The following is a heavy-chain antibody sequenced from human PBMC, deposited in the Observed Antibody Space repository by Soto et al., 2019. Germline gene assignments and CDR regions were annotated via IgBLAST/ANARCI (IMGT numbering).Heavy chain of an antibody. CDR2: INPSNGNT. CDR3: ARDDPRAGHYDY. Sequence: GASVKVSCKASGYTFTSYYMHWVRQAPGQGLEWMGIINPSNGNTSYAQKLQGRVTMTTDTSTSTAYMELRSLRSDDTAVYYCARDDPRAGHYDYWGQGTLVTVSS. V-gene: IGHV1-46*01. J-gene: IGHJ4*02. CDR1: GYTFTSYY.